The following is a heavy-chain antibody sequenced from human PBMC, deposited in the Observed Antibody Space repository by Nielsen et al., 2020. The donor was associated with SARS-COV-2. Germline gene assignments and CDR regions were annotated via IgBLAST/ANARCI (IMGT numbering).Heavy chain of an antibody. CDR3: AREYYDILTGYSTYGMDV. D-gene: IGHD3-9*01. CDR2: ISYDGSNK. CDR1: GFTFSSYA. J-gene: IGHJ6*02. Sequence: GESLKISCAASGFTFSSYAMHWVRQAPGKGLEWVAVISYDGSNKYYADSVKGRFTISRDNSKNTLYLQMNSLRAEDTAVYYCAREYYDILTGYSTYGMDVWGQGTTVTVSS. V-gene: IGHV3-30-3*01.